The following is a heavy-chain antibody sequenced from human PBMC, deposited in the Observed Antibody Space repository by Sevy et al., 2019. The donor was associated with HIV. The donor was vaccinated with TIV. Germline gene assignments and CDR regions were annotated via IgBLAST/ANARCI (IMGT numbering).Heavy chain of an antibody. CDR3: AGALDY. J-gene: IGHJ4*02. CDR2: ISSGGRNI. Sequence: GGSLRLSCAASGFTFSGYEMNWVRQAPGKGLEWVSCISSGGRNIYYADSVKGRFTISRDNAKNLLYLQMNSLRAEDTAIYYCAGALDYWGQGILVTVSS. V-gene: IGHV3-48*03. CDR1: GFTFSGYE.